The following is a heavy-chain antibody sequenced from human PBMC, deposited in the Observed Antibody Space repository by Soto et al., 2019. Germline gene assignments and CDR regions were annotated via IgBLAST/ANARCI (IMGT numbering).Heavy chain of an antibody. CDR2: IYWNDDK. CDR1: GFSLRTSGVG. J-gene: IGHJ5*02. V-gene: IGHV2-5*01. Sequence: SGPTLVTPTQTLTLTCIFSGFSLRTSGVGVGWIRQPPGKALEWLGFIYWNDDKRYSPSLKSRLTITKDTSKNQVVLTMTNMDPVDTATYYCAKSGSSGWYGWFDPWGQGTLATVSS. CDR3: AKSGSSGWYGWFDP. D-gene: IGHD6-19*01.